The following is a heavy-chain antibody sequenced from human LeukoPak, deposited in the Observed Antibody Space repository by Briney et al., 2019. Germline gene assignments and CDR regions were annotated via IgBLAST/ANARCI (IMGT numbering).Heavy chain of an antibody. D-gene: IGHD3-22*01. CDR3: ARVNPNYYDSSSYGTFDI. Sequence: ASVKVSCKASGYTFTSYYMHWVRQAPGQGLEWMGIINPSGGSTTYAQKFQGRATMTRDTSTSTVYMELSSLRSEDTAVYYCARVNPNYYDSSSYGTFDIWGQGTMVTVSS. V-gene: IGHV1-46*01. CDR2: INPSGGST. J-gene: IGHJ3*02. CDR1: GYTFTSYY.